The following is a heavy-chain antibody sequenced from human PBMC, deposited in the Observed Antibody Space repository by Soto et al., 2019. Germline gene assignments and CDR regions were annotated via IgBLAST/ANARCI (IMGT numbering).Heavy chain of an antibody. V-gene: IGHV4-31*03. CDR2: IYYSGST. J-gene: IGHJ5*02. D-gene: IGHD2-2*01. CDR1: GGSISSGGYY. Sequence: QVQLQESGPGLVKPSQTLSLTCTVSGGSISSGGYYWSWIRQHPGKGLEWIGYIYYSGSTYYNPSLKSRVTISVDTSKNQFSLKRSSVTAADTAVYYCARDRRGYCSSTSCYLGYWFDPWGQGTLVTVSS. CDR3: ARDRRGYCSSTSCYLGYWFDP.